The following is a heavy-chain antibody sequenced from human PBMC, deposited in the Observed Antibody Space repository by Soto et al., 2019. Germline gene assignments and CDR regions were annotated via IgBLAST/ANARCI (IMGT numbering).Heavy chain of an antibody. J-gene: IGHJ6*03. CDR2: IKQDGSEK. V-gene: IGHV3-7*01. CDR1: GFTFSSYW. Sequence: GGSLRLSCAASGFTFSSYWMSWVRQAPGKGLEWVANIKQDGSEKYYVDSVKGRFTISRDNAKNSLYLQMNSLRAEDTAVYYCARGSNHNYYGSGSYLVPYYYYYTDVWGKGTTVTVSS. D-gene: IGHD3-10*01. CDR3: ARGSNHNYYGSGSYLVPYYYYYTDV.